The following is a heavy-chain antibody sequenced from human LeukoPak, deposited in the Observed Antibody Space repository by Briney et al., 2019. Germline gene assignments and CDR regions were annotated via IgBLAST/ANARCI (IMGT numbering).Heavy chain of an antibody. D-gene: IGHD3-3*01. CDR1: GGSISSSSYY. CDR3: ARDQFLGYYYMDV. J-gene: IGHJ6*03. CDR2: IYYSGST. Sequence: SETLSLTCTVSGGSISSSSYYWGWIRQPPGKGLEWIGSIYYSGSTYYNPSLKSRVTISVDTSKNQFSLKLSSVTAADTAVYYCARDQFLGYYYMDVWGKGTTVTVSS. V-gene: IGHV4-39*07.